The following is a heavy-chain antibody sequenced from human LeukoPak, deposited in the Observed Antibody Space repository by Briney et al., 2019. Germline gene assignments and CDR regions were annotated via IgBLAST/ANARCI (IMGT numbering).Heavy chain of an antibody. J-gene: IGHJ4*02. V-gene: IGHV3-9*01. D-gene: IGHD4-17*01. CDR2: VSWNSGSV. CDR1: GFIFDDYA. CDR3: VREKGYGDYVDY. Sequence: PGGSLRLSCAASGFIFDDYAMHWVRQAPGKGLEWVSGVSWNSGSVGHADSVKGRFTISRDNAKNSLYLQMNSLRAEDTAVYYCVREKGYGDYVDYWGQGTLVTVSS.